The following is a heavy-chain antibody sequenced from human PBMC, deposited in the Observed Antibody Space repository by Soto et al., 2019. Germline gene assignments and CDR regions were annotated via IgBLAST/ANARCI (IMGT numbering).Heavy chain of an antibody. CDR1: GYSFTGYY. CDR3: ARDSSPPPDAFDI. CDR2: INPNSGGT. V-gene: IGHV1-2*02. J-gene: IGHJ3*02. D-gene: IGHD6-13*01. Sequence: GASVKVSCKASGYSFTGYYMHWVRQAPGQGLEWMGWINPNSGGTNYAQKFQGRVTMTRDTSISTAYMELSRLRSDDTAVYYCARDSSPPPDAFDIWGQGTMVTVSS.